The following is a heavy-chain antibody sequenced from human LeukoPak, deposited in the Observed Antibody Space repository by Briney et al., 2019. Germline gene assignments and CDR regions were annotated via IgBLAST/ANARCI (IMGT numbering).Heavy chain of an antibody. CDR1: GITFRNAW. J-gene: IGHJ4*02. Sequence: GGSLRLSCAACGITFRNAWMSWVRQGPGKGLEWVGRIKSKGDGGTTDYAAPVKGRFTISRDDSQNTLYLQMSSLKTEDTAVYYCSTAGFNWGQGTLVTVSS. V-gene: IGHV3-15*01. CDR3: STAGFN. CDR2: IKSKGDGGTT.